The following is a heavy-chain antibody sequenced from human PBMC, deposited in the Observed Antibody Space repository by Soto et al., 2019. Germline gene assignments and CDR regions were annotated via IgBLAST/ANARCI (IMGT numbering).Heavy chain of an antibody. V-gene: IGHV3-21*01. D-gene: IGHD3-22*01. CDR3: ARGYDSFDS. Sequence: PGGSLRLSCAASGFTFSSYWMHWVRQAPGKGLVWVSSISSSSNYIYYADSVKGRFTISRDNAKNSLYLQMNSLRAEDTAVYYCARGYDSFDSWGQGTPVTVSS. CDR1: GFTFSSYW. J-gene: IGHJ4*02. CDR2: ISSSSNYI.